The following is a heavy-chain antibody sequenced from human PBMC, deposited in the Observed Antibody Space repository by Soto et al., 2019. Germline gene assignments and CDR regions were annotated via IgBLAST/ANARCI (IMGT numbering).Heavy chain of an antibody. D-gene: IGHD2-8*01. Sequence: PGGSLRLSCAASGLTFSSFAMHWVRQSPVKGLEWLAVISSDGSRQYYADSMEGRFTVSRDNSKNTLFLQMNSLRPEDTAVYYCAEEYDTSRKTLDYWGQGALVTVSS. CDR1: GLTFSSFA. CDR2: ISSDGSRQ. J-gene: IGHJ4*02. V-gene: IGHV3-30-3*01. CDR3: AEEYDTSRKTLDY.